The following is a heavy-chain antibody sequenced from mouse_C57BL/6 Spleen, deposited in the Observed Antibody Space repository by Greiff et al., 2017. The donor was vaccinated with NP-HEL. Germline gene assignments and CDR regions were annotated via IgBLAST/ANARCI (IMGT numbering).Heavy chain of an antibody. J-gene: IGHJ4*01. CDR3: ARRDGSSYDYYAMDY. CDR1: GYTFTSYW. Sequence: QVQLQQPGAELVMPGASVKLSCKASGYTFTSYWMHWVKQRPGQGLEWIGEIDPSDSYTNYTQKFKGKSTLTVDKSSSTAYMQLSSLTSEDSAVYYCARRDGSSYDYYAMDYWGQGTSVTVSS. V-gene: IGHV1-69*01. CDR2: IDPSDSYT. D-gene: IGHD1-1*01.